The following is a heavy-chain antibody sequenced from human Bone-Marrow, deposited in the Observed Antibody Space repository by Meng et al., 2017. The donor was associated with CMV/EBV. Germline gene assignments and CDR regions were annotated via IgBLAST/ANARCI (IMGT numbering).Heavy chain of an antibody. CDR2: IYYSGST. CDR3: AREEDIVVVPAAMNWFDP. V-gene: IGHV4-39*07. CDR1: GGSISSSSYY. D-gene: IGHD2-2*01. J-gene: IGHJ5*02. Sequence: GSLRLSCTVSGGSISSSSYYWGWIRQPPGKGLEWIGSIYYSGSTYYNPSLKSRVTISVDTSKNQFSLKLGSVTAADTAVYYCAREEDIVVVPAAMNWFDPWGQGTLVTVSS.